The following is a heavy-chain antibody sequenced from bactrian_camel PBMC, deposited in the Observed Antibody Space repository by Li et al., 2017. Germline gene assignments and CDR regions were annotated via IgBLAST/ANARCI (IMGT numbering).Heavy chain of an antibody. Sequence: DVQLVESGGGSVQAGGSLRLSCIASGVTFDTNHMGWFRQAPGKEREGVAAISTDGELTYYADTVKGRFTISQDVAKNTAYLQLNSLKPEDTAVYYCVIGSDYGRPDFGDWGQGTQVTVS. J-gene: IGHJ6*01. CDR2: ISTDGELT. CDR1: GVTFDTNH. CDR3: VIGSDYGRPDFGD. D-gene: IGHD4*01. V-gene: IGHV3S40*01.